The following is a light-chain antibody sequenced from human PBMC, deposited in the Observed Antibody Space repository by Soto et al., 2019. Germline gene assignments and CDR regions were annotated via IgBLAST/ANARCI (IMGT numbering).Light chain of an antibody. J-gene: IGKJ2*01. CDR3: QQSYSTPPAT. CDR1: QSISSY. Sequence: DIQMTQSPSSLSASVGDRVTITCRASQSISSYLYWYQQKPGKAPKLLIYAASSLQSGVPSRLSGSGSGTDFTLTISSLQPEDFATYYCQQSYSTPPATFGQGTKLEIK. V-gene: IGKV1-39*01. CDR2: AAS.